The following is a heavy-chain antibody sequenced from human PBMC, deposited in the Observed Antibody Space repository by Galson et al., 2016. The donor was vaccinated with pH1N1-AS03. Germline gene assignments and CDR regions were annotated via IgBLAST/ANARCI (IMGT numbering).Heavy chain of an antibody. CDR3: ERGKDCWSGYPDDPFDI. CDR1: GFIFSGYW. V-gene: IGHV3-7*03. D-gene: IGHD3-3*01. J-gene: IGHJ3*02. Sequence: SLRLSCAASGFIFSGYWMSWVRQAPGKGLEWVANIKQDGSEKYYVDSVKGRFTIARDNAKNSVYLQMNSLRAEDTAVYHCERGKDCWSGYPDDPFDIWGLGTRVTVSS. CDR2: IKQDGSEK.